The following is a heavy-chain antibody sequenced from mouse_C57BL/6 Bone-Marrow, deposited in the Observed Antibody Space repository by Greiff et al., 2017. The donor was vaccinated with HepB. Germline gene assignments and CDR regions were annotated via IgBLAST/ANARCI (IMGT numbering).Heavy chain of an antibody. CDR1: GYTFTDYY. V-gene: IGHV1-76*01. Sequence: QVQLKQSGAELVRPGASVKLSCKASGYTFTDYYINWVKQRPGQGLEWIARIYPGSGNTYYNEKFKGKATLTAEKSSSTAYMQLSSLTSEDSAVYFCARGDLNYYGSSPAWFAYWGQGTLVTVSA. CDR2: IYPGSGNT. CDR3: ARGDLNYYGSSPAWFAY. D-gene: IGHD1-1*01. J-gene: IGHJ3*01.